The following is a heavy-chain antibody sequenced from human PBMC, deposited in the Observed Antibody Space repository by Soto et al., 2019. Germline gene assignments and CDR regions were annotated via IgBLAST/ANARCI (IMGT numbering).Heavy chain of an antibody. CDR2: INAGNGNT. CDR1: GYTFTSYA. D-gene: IGHD2-21*02. Sequence: GASVKVSCKASGYTFTSYAMHWVRQAPGQRLEWMGWINAGNGNTKYSQKFQGRVTITRDTSASTAYMELSSLRSEDTAVYYCARVQRCGGDCYSYAFDIWGQGKMVTVSS. J-gene: IGHJ3*02. V-gene: IGHV1-3*01. CDR3: ARVQRCGGDCYSYAFDI.